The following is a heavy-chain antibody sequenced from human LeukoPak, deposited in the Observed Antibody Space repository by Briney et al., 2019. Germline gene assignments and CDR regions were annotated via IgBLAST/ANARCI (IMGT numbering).Heavy chain of an antibody. CDR3: ARDSGILWFGELLRTNFDY. V-gene: IGHV4-4*07. CDR1: GGSISSYY. CDR2: IYTSGST. D-gene: IGHD3-10*01. J-gene: IGHJ4*02. Sequence: SETLSLTCTVSGGSISSYYWSWIRQPAGKGLEWIGRIYTSGSTNYNPSLKSRVTMSVDTSKNQFSLKLSSVTAADTAVYYCARDSGILWFGELLRTNFDYWGQGTLVTVSS.